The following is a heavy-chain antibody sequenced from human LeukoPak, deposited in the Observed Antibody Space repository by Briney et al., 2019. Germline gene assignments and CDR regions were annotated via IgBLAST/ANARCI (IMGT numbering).Heavy chain of an antibody. CDR1: GYTFTAYY. J-gene: IGHJ4*02. CDR3: VRVSYYYRSGSYWFDY. CDR2: IKPNSGGT. D-gene: IGHD3-10*01. Sequence: ASVKVSCKASGYTFTAYYMHWVRRAPGQGLEWMGWIKPNSGGTNYAQKFQGRVPITRHTSILTPYMDLSRLRSDDTAVYYCVRVSYYYRSGSYWFDYWGQGTLVTVSS. V-gene: IGHV1-2*02.